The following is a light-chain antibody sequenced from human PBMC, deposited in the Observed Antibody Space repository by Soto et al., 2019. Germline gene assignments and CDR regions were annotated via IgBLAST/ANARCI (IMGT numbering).Light chain of an antibody. Sequence: QSVLTQPASVSGSPGQSITISCTGTSGDVGGYDYVYWYQQHPGKAPKLMIYDVSNRPSGVYNRFSGSKSGNTASLTISGLQAEDEADYYCISYTSSNTYVFGTGTKLTVL. CDR3: ISYTSSNTYV. J-gene: IGLJ1*01. CDR1: SGDVGGYDY. V-gene: IGLV2-14*03. CDR2: DVS.